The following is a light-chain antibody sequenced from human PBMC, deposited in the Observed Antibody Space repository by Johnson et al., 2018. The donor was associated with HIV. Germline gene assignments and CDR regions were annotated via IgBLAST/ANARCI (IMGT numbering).Light chain of an antibody. J-gene: IGLJ1*01. CDR1: SSNIGNNY. CDR3: GTWASSLSAAV. V-gene: IGLV1-51*01. Sequence: QSVLTQPPSVSAAPGQKVTISCSGSSSNIGNNYVSWYQQLPGTAPKLLIYDNNKRPSGIPDRFSGSKSGTSATLGITGLQTGAEADYYCGTWASSLSAAVFGTGTKVTVL. CDR2: DNN.